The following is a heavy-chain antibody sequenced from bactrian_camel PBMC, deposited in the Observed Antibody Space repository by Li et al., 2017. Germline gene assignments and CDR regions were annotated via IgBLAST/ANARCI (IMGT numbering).Heavy chain of an antibody. V-gene: IGHV3S6*01. J-gene: IGHJ4*01. D-gene: IGHD1*01. CDR1: GFTFSSSW. CDR2: IFSDGSIA. Sequence: HVQLVESGGGLVQPGGSLRLSCVGSGFTFSSSWMYWVRQAPGKGLEWVSSIFSDGSIAYYADSVKGRFTISRDNARNTLYLQLDSLIADDTAKYYCVRDGWDYWGQGTQVTVS. CDR3: VRDGWDY.